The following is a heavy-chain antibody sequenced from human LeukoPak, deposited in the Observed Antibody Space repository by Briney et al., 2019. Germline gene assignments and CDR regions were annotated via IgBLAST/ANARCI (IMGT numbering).Heavy chain of an antibody. D-gene: IGHD3-10*01. CDR3: VCDRG. Sequence: GGSLRLSCAASGFTFSSYGMHWVRQAPGKGLLWVSLISSDGSRTNYAESVRGRFTISRDNAQNTVYLQMNSLRVEDTAVYYCVCDRGGGQGTLVTVSS. V-gene: IGHV3-74*01. J-gene: IGHJ4*02. CDR1: GFTFSSYG. CDR2: ISSDGSRT.